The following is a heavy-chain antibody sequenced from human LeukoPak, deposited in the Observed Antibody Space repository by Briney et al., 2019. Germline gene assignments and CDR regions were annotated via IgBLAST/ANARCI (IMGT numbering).Heavy chain of an antibody. Sequence: SETLSLTCTVSGGSISSYYWSWIRQPAGKGLEWIGRIYTSGSTNYNPSLKSRVTMSLDTSKNRFSLKLSSVTAADTAIYYCARVYCSGGSCHPGFDCWGQGTLVTVSS. J-gene: IGHJ4*02. V-gene: IGHV4-4*07. CDR1: GGSISSYY. D-gene: IGHD2-15*01. CDR3: ARVYCSGGSCHPGFDC. CDR2: IYTSGST.